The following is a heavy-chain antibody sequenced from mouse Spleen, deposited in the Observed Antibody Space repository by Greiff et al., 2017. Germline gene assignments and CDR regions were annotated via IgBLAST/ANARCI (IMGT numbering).Heavy chain of an antibody. CDR1: GYTFTSYW. CDR3: ARPMITKGTWFAY. CDR2: IDPSDSYT. V-gene: IGHV1-69*01. J-gene: IGHJ3*01. Sequence: QVQLQQPGAELVMPGASVKLSCKASGYTFTSYWMHWVKQRPGQGLEWIGEIDPSDSYTNYNQKFKGKATLTVDKSSSTAYMQLSSLTSEDSAVYYCARPMITKGTWFAYWGQGTLVTVSA. D-gene: IGHD2-4*01.